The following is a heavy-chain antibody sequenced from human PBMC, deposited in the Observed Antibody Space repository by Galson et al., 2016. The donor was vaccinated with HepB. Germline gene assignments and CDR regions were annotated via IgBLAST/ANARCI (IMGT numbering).Heavy chain of an antibody. D-gene: IGHD6-13*01. V-gene: IGHV3-30*04. CDR3: ARLEVYSSDY. CDR2: ISFDGSYT. CDR1: GFTFSDSA. J-gene: IGHJ4*02. Sequence: SLRLSCAASGFTFSDSALHWVRQAPGKGLEWVALISFDGSYTYYADSVKGRFTISRDNAKNSLYLQMNSLRAEDTAVYYCARLEVYSSDYWGQGTLVTVSS.